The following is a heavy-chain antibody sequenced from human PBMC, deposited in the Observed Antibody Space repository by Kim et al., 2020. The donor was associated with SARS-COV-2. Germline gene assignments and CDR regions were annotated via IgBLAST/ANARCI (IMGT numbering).Heavy chain of an antibody. CDR2: ISAYNGNT. CDR3: ARGGNVEMAAYYYGMDV. Sequence: ASVKVSCKASGYTFTSYGISWVRQAPGQGLEWMGWISAYNGNTNYAQKLQGRVTMTTDTSTSTAYMELRSLRSDDTAVYYCARGGNVEMAAYYYGMDVWGQGTTVTVSS. V-gene: IGHV1-18*01. J-gene: IGHJ6*02. CDR1: GYTFTSYG. D-gene: IGHD4-4*01.